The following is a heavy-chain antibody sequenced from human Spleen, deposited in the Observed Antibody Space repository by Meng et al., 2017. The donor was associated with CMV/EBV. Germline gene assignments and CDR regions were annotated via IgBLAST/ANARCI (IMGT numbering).Heavy chain of an antibody. CDR2: ISSSSYI. V-gene: IGHV3-21*01. CDR3: ARDHIVPAADDWFDP. D-gene: IGHD2-2*01. J-gene: IGHJ5*02. CDR1: GFTFSSYS. Sequence: GGSLRLSCAASGFTFSSYSMNWVRQAPGKGLEWVSSISSSSYIYYADSVKGRFTISRDNAKNSLYLQMNSLRAEDTAVYYCARDHIVPAADDWFDPWGQGTLVTVSS.